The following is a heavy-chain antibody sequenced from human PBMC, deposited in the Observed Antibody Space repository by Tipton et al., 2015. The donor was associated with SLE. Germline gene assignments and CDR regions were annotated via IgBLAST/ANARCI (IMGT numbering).Heavy chain of an antibody. CDR2: INHSGST. D-gene: IGHD2-15*01. CDR3: ARGRQDNYFDY. J-gene: IGHJ4*02. CDR1: GGSISSSSYY. Sequence: TLSLTCTVSGGSISSSSYYWSWIRQPPGKGLEWIGEINHSGSTNYNPSLKSRVTISVDTSKNQFSLKLSSVTAADTAVYYCARGRQDNYFDYWGQGTLVTVSS. V-gene: IGHV4-39*07.